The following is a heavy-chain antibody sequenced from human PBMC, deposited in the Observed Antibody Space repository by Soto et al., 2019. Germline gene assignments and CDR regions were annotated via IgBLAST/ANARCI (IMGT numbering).Heavy chain of an antibody. D-gene: IGHD1-26*01. Sequence: QVQLVQSGAEVKKSGASVKVSCKASGYTFSDYFIQWLRQAPGQGLEWVAWINPKTAATNYAKKFQDRVTLTSDTSFSTAYLELTRLRPDDTAVYYCARIKWGLDYYSGMDVWGPGTGVTVSS. J-gene: IGHJ6*02. CDR3: ARIKWGLDYYSGMDV. CDR2: INPKTAAT. CDR1: GYTFSDYF. V-gene: IGHV1-2*02.